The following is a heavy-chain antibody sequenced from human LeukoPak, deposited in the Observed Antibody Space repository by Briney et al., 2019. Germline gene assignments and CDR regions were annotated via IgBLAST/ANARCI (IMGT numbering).Heavy chain of an antibody. CDR2: IYYSGST. V-gene: IGHV4-61*08. J-gene: IGHJ3*02. D-gene: IGHD3-16*01. CDR1: GGSISSGGYY. Sequence: PSETLSLTCTVSGGSISSGGYYWSWIRQHPGKGLEWIGYIYYSGSTNYNPSLKSRVTISVDTSKNQFSLRLSSVTAADTAVYYCASGGIGAFDIWGQGTMVTVSS. CDR3: ASGGIGAFDI.